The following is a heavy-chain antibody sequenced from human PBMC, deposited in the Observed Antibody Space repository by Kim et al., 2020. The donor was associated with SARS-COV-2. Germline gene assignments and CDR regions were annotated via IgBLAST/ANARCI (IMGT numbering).Heavy chain of an antibody. Sequence: SETLSLTCTVSGGSISSGSYYWSWIRQPAGKGLEWIGRIYTSGSTNYNPSLKSRATISVDTSKNQFSLKLSSVTAADTAVYYCARDSVAGLVDIWGQGTMVTVSS. CDR3: ARDSVAGLVDI. CDR1: GGSISSGSYY. J-gene: IGHJ3*02. V-gene: IGHV4-61*02. D-gene: IGHD6-19*01. CDR2: IYTSGST.